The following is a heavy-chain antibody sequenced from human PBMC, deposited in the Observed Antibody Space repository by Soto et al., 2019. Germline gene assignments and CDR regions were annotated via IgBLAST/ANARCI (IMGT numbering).Heavy chain of an antibody. CDR1: GFTFSNAW. Sequence: GGSLRLSCAASGFTFSNAWMSWVRQAPGKGLEWVDRIKSKTDGGTTDYAAPVKGRFTISRDDSKNTLYLQMNSLKTEDTAVYYCTTRDIAFDIWGQGTMVTVSS. D-gene: IGHD2-15*01. CDR3: TTRDIAFDI. CDR2: IKSKTDGGTT. J-gene: IGHJ3*02. V-gene: IGHV3-15*01.